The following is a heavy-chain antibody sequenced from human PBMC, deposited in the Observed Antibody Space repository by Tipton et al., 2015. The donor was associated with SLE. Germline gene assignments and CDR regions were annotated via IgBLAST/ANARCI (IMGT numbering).Heavy chain of an antibody. CDR3: ARIAVADTLWIDY. D-gene: IGHD6-19*01. Sequence: TLSLTCTVSGGSISSYYWSWIRQPPGKGLEWSGYIYYSGSTNYNPPLKSRVTISVDTSKNQFSLKLSSVTAADTAVYYCARIAVADTLWIDYWGQGTLVTVSS. CDR2: IYYSGST. V-gene: IGHV4-59*08. CDR1: GGSISSYY. J-gene: IGHJ4*02.